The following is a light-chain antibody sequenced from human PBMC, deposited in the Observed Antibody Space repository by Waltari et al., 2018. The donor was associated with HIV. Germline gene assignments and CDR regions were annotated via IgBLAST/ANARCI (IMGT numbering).Light chain of an antibody. CDR2: LNSDGRH. J-gene: IGLJ3*02. CDR1: SGPNNYV. V-gene: IGLV4-69*02. CDR3: QTWRTGLQV. Sequence: QVVLTQPPSASASLAASVRLTCTLSSGPNNYVIAWHPQQPEKGPRFLMKLNSDGRHSKGDGVPDRFSGSSSGAERYLIISSLQSEDAADYFCQTWRTGLQVFGGGTRLTVL.